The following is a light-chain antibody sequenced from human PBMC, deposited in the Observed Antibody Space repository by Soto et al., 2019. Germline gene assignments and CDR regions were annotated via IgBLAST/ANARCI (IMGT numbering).Light chain of an antibody. V-gene: IGKV3-20*01. Sequence: EIVLTQSPGTLSLSPGERATLSCRASQSISNDYLAWYQQKPGQSPKLLIYRASSRANGIPDRFSGSGSGADFTLTISRLEPEDYAVYYCHQYGSSPYTFGQGTKLEIK. CDR1: QSISNDY. CDR2: RAS. CDR3: HQYGSSPYT. J-gene: IGKJ2*01.